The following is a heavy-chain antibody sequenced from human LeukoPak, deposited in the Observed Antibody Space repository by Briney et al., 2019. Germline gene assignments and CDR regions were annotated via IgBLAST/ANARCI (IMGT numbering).Heavy chain of an antibody. V-gene: IGHV4-59*01. CDR3: ARVGHDIVVVPAAGEYYYYYMDV. Sequence: SETLSLTCTVSGGSISSYYWSWIRQPPGEGLEWIGYIYYSGSTNYNPSLKSRVTISVDTSKNQFSLKLSSVTAADTAVYYCARVGHDIVVVPAAGEYYYYYMDVWGKGTTVTVSS. CDR2: IYYSGST. J-gene: IGHJ6*03. D-gene: IGHD2-2*01. CDR1: GGSISSYY.